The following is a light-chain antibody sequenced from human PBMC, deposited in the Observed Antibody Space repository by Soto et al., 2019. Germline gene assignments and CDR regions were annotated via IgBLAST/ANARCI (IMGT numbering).Light chain of an antibody. CDR3: QQYYSTPLT. CDR2: WAS. CDR1: QSVLFSTNNLNY. V-gene: IGKV4-1*01. J-gene: IGKJ4*01. Sequence: IVVPQSPDSLAVSLGERATINCRSSQSVLFSTNNLNYFAWYQQKAGQPPKLLIYWASTRESGVPDRFSGSGSGTDFTLTISSLQAEDVAVYYCQQYYSTPLTFGGGTKVDI.